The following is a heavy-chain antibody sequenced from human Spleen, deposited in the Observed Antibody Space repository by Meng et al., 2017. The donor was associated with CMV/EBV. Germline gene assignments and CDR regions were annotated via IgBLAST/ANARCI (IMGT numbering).Heavy chain of an antibody. CDR1: GFTGSSDY. D-gene: IGHD4-23*01. CDR2: INHSGRT. Sequence: GSLRLSCAAPGFTGSSDYMSWVRQAPGKGLEWIGYINHSGRTFYNPSLKSRVTISIDTSKNQFSLKLTSVTAADTAVYYCATGDRNSELPSQRWGQGTLVTVSS. CDR3: ATGDRNSELPSQR. V-gene: IGHV4-59*02. J-gene: IGHJ1*01.